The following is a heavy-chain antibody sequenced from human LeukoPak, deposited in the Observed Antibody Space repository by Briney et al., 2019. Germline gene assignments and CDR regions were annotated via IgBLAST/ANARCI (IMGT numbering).Heavy chain of an antibody. CDR3: ARDPYDGYSIPHAFDI. CDR2: IYYSGST. J-gene: IGHJ3*02. D-gene: IGHD5-24*01. CDR1: GGSISSSSYY. V-gene: IGHV4-39*07. Sequence: PSETLSLTCTVSGGSISSSSYYWGWIRQPPGKGLEWIGSIYYSGSTYYNPSLKSRVTISVDTSKNQFSLKLSSVTAADTAVYYCARDPYDGYSIPHAFDIWGQGTMVTVSS.